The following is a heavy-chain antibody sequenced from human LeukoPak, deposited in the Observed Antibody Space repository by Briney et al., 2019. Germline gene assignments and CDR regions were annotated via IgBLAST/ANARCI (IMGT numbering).Heavy chain of an antibody. V-gene: IGHV3-30*18. Sequence: PGGSLRLSCEASGFTFISYGVHWVRQAPGKGLEWVSVISYDGGNQKYADSVKGRFTISRDNSKNTVYLQLNSLRAEDTAVYYCAKDRRMMSAYYDMDVWGQGTTVIVSS. CDR2: ISYDGGNQ. J-gene: IGHJ6*02. CDR3: AKDRRMMSAYYDMDV. CDR1: GFTFISYG. D-gene: IGHD3-16*01.